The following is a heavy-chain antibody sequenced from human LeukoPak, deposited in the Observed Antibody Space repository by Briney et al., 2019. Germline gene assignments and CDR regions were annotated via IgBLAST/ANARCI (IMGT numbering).Heavy chain of an antibody. CDR2: IIPILGIA. Sequence: SVKVSCKASGGAFSSYAISWVRQAPGQGLEWMGRIIPILGIANYAQKFQGRVTMTRDTSTSTVYMELSSLRSEDTAVHYCARGKYGDYSGYWGQGTLVTVSS. J-gene: IGHJ4*02. V-gene: IGHV1-69*04. CDR3: ARGKYGDYSGY. CDR1: GGAFSSYA. D-gene: IGHD4-17*01.